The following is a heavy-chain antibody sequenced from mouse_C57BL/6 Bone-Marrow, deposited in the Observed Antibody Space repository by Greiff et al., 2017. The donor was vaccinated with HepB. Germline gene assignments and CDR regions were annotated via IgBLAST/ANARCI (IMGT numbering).Heavy chain of an antibody. CDR2: ISNGGGST. Sequence: DVMLVESGGGLVQPGGSLKLSCAASGFTFSDYYMYWVRQTPEKRLEWVAYISNGGGSTYYPDTVKGRFTISRDNAKNTLYLQMSRLKSEDTAMYYCERVYYGSGYSSYAMDSWGQETSVTVSS. CDR1: GFTFSDYY. CDR3: ERVYYGSGYSSYAMDS. J-gene: IGHJ4*01. D-gene: IGHD1-1*01. V-gene: IGHV5-12*01.